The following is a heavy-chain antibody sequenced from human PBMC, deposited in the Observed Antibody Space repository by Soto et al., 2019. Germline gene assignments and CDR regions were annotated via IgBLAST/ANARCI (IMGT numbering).Heavy chain of an antibody. D-gene: IGHD3-16*01. V-gene: IGHV1-18*01. CDR1: GYTFNFYG. CDR2: ISGFNGNT. Sequence: ASVKVSCKASGYTFNFYGITWVRQAPGQGLEWMGWISGFNGNTNYAADLQGRVTMTTDTSTSTAYMELRGLRSDDTAVYYCARIAVSSGHESPAFDSWGQGTVVTVSS. J-gene: IGHJ4*02. CDR3: ARIAVSSGHESPAFDS.